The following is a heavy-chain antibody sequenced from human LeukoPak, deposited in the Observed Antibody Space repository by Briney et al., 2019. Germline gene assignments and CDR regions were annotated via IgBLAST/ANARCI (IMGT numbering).Heavy chain of an antibody. CDR3: SREFPFCGADCFSGVFDI. V-gene: IGHV1-24*01. Sequence: ASVKVSCKVSGYTLTELSMHWVRQAPGKGLEWMGGFDPEDGETIYAQKFQGRVTMTEDTSTTTAYMELRSLRSDDTAVYYCSREFPFCGADCFSGVFDIWGQGTMVTVS. CDR2: FDPEDGET. J-gene: IGHJ3*02. CDR1: GYTLTELS. D-gene: IGHD2-21*02.